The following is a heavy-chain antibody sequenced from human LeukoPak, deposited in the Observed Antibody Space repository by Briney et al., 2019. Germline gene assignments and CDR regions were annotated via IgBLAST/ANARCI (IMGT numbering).Heavy chain of an antibody. Sequence: PGGSLRLSRTASGFTFSSYGMSWVRQAPGKGLEGVSAISGSGGSTYYADSVKGRFTISRDNSKNTLYLQMNSLRAEDTAVYYCAKDNSRMAGDRTFDIWGQGTMVTVSS. V-gene: IGHV3-23*01. CDR3: AKDNSRMAGDRTFDI. CDR1: GFTFSSYG. CDR2: ISGSGGST. D-gene: IGHD3-16*01. J-gene: IGHJ3*02.